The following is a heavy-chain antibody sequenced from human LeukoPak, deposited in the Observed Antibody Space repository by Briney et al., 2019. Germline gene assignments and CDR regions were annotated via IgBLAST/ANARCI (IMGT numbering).Heavy chain of an antibody. J-gene: IGHJ3*01. Sequence: PGGSLRLSCTASGFTFSDYYMSWIRQAPGKGLEWVSYIRSSGHTLYYVDSVKGRFSISRDNVKNSLYLQMNSLTVEDTAVYYCARGGGPNLPDALDVWGQGTMVTVSS. CDR3: ARGGGPNLPDALDV. V-gene: IGHV3-11*01. D-gene: IGHD3-16*01. CDR2: IRSSGHTL. CDR1: GFTFSDYY.